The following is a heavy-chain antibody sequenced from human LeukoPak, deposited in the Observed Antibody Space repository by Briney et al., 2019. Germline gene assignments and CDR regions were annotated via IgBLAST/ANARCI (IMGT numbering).Heavy chain of an antibody. CDR3: ARGYCSGGTCYEFDY. CDR2: INPNSGGT. Sequence: ASVKVSRKASGYTFTGYYMHWVRQAPGQGLEWMGWINPNSGGTNSAQKFQGRVTMTRDTSISTAYMELSRLRSDDTAVYYCARGYCSGGTCYEFDYWGQGTLVTVSS. CDR1: GYTFTGYY. J-gene: IGHJ4*02. V-gene: IGHV1-2*02. D-gene: IGHD2-15*01.